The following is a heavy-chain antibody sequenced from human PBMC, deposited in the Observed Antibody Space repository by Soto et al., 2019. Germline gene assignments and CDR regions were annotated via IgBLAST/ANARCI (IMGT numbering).Heavy chain of an antibody. CDR2: INPNSGGT. J-gene: IGHJ4*02. Sequence: GASVKVSCKASGYTFTGYYMHWVRQAPGQGLEWMGWINPNSGGTNYAQKFQGWVTMTRDTSISTAYMELSRLRSDDTAVYYCARELYSCGAECPYYMDYWGQGTPVTVSS. CDR3: ARELYSCGAECPYYMDY. D-gene: IGHD2-21*01. CDR1: GYTFTGYY. V-gene: IGHV1-2*04.